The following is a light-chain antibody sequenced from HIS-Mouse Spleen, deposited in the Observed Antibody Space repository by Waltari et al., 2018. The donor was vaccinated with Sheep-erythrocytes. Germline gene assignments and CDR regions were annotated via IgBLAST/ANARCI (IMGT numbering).Light chain of an antibody. J-gene: IGLJ2*01. CDR2: DVS. V-gene: IGLV2-11*01. CDR3: CSYAGSYTVV. Sequence: GSPGQSVTISCTGTSSDVGGYNYVSWYQQHPGKAPKLMIYDVSKRPSGVPDRFSGSKSGNTASLTISGLQAEDEADYYCCSYAGSYTVVFGGGTKLTVL. CDR1: SSDVGGYNY.